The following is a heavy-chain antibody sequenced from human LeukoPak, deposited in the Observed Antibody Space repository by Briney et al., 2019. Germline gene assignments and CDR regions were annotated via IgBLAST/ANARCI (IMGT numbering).Heavy chain of an antibody. CDR3: ASYYDSSGYYYYYYMDV. J-gene: IGHJ6*03. Sequence: SVKVSCKASGGTFSSYAISWVRQAPGQGLEWMGGIIPIFGTANYAQKFQGRVTITADESMSTAYMELSSLRSEDTAVYYCASYYDSSGYYYYYYMDVWGKGTTVTISS. D-gene: IGHD3-22*01. V-gene: IGHV1-69*13. CDR2: IIPIFGTA. CDR1: GGTFSSYA.